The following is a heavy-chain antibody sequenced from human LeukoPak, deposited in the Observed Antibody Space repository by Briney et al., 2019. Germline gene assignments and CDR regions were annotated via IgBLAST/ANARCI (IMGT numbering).Heavy chain of an antibody. V-gene: IGHV4-39*01. CDR1: GDSINTGSYY. J-gene: IGHJ4*02. D-gene: IGHD3-16*02. CDR3: ARGRYYDYVWGSYRYHYFDY. CDR2: VYYSGST. Sequence: SETLSLTCTVSGDSINTGSYYWGWIRQPPGKGLEWIGSVYYSGSTYYDPSLKSRVTISVDTSKNQFSLKLSSVTAADTAVYYCARGRYYDYVWGSYRYHYFDYWGQGTLVTVSS.